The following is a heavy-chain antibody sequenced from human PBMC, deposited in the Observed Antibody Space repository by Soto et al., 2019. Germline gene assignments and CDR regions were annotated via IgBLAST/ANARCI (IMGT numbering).Heavy chain of an antibody. Sequence: ASVKVSCKVSGHTLTELSMHWVRQAPGKGLEWMGGFDPEDGETIYAQKFQGRVTMTEDTSTDTAYMELSSLRSEDTAVYYCATAKWLRLPATLDYWGQGTLVTVSS. D-gene: IGHD5-12*01. CDR1: GHTLTELS. CDR2: FDPEDGET. V-gene: IGHV1-24*01. J-gene: IGHJ4*02. CDR3: ATAKWLRLPATLDY.